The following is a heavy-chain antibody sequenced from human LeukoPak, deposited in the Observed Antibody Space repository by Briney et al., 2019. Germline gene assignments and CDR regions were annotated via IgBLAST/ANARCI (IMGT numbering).Heavy chain of an antibody. V-gene: IGHV4-59*08. CDR1: GGSIRSYY. CDR2: IFYTGST. J-gene: IGHJ4*02. Sequence: SETLSLTCTVSGGSIRSYYWSWIRQPPGKALGWIGHIFYTGSTTYTPSLKTRLTISLDTSKNQFSLKLSAVTAADTAVYYCARHEGVGTYPLDYWGQGILVTVSS. D-gene: IGHD1-26*01. CDR3: ARHEGVGTYPLDY.